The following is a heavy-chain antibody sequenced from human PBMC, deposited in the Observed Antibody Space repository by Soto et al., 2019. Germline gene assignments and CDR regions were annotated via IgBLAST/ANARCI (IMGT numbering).Heavy chain of an antibody. J-gene: IGHJ4*02. V-gene: IGHV4-30-4*01. Sequence: QVQLQESGPGLVKPSQTLSLTCTVSGGSISSGDYYWSWIRQPPGKGLEWIGYIYYSGSTYYNPSLKSRVTISVDTSKNQFSLKLSSVTAADTAVYYCARVLEAVLVYDSSGYIFDYWGQGTLVTVSS. CDR2: IYYSGST. CDR3: ARVLEAVLVYDSSGYIFDY. CDR1: GGSISSGDYY. D-gene: IGHD3-22*01.